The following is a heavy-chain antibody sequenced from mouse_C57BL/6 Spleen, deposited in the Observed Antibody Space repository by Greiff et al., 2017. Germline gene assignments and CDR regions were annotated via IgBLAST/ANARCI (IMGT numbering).Heavy chain of an antibody. CDR1: GYAFSSSW. CDR2: IYPGDGYT. Sequence: QVQLQQSGPELVKPGASVKISCKASGYAFSSSWMNWVKQRPGKGLEWIGRIYPGDGYTNYNGKFKGKATLTADKSSSTAYMQLSSLTSEHSAVYFCARSWSDYYAMDYWGQGTSVTVSS. D-gene: IGHD1-1*02. V-gene: IGHV1-82*01. CDR3: ARSWSDYYAMDY. J-gene: IGHJ4*01.